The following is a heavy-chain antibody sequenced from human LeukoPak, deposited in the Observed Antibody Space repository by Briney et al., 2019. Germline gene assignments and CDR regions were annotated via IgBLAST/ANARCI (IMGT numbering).Heavy chain of an antibody. CDR2: IGSSSSYI. Sequence: GGSLRLSCAASGFTFSSYSMNWVRQAPGKGLEWVSSIGSSSSYIYYADSVKGRFSISRDNAKNTLYLQMNSLRVEDTAVYYCARGRPHGNDYWGQGTLVTVSS. CDR3: ARGRPHGNDY. D-gene: IGHD4-23*01. J-gene: IGHJ4*02. CDR1: GFTFSSYS. V-gene: IGHV3-21*01.